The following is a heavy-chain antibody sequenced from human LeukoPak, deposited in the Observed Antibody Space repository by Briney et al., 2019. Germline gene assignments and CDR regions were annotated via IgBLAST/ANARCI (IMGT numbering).Heavy chain of an antibody. J-gene: IGHJ3*02. V-gene: IGHV1-46*01. CDR2: INPSGGST. CDR1: GYTFTSYY. D-gene: IGHD2-8*01. Sequence: GASVKVSCKASGYTFTSYYMHWVRQAPGQGLEWMGIINPSGGSTSYAQKFQGRVTTTRDTSTSTVYMELSSLRSEDTAVYYCARGSPDCTNGVCYTGGDAFDIWGQGTMVTVSS. CDR3: ARGSPDCTNGVCYTGGDAFDI.